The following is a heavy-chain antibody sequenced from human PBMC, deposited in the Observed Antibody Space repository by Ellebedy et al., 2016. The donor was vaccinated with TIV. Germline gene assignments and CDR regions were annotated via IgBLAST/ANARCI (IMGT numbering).Heavy chain of an antibody. CDR3: ASSLWYCSESRCLPGSMDV. CDR2: IYYSGST. CDR1: GGSMTSYY. D-gene: IGHD6-19*01. V-gene: IGHV4-59*01. Sequence: MPSETLSLTCTVSGGSMTSYYWSWVRQTPGRGLEWIGYIYYSGSTNYNPSLKSRVTISVDTSKNQFFLRLSSVTAADTAVYYCASSLWYCSESRCLPGSMDVWGQGTTVTVSS. J-gene: IGHJ6*02.